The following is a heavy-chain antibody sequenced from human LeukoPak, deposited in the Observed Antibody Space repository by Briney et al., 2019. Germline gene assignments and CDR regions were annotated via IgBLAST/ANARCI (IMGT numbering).Heavy chain of an antibody. CDR2: ISYDGSNK. CDR1: GFTFSSYG. Sequence: GGSLRLSCAASGFTFSSYGMHWVRQAPGKGLEWVAIISYDGSNKYYADSVKGRFTISRDNPQNSLYLQMNSLRAEDTAVYYCARVARPWGISVAGTFDSWGQGTLVIVSS. J-gene: IGHJ4*02. D-gene: IGHD6-19*01. CDR3: ARVARPWGISVAGTFDS. V-gene: IGHV3-30*03.